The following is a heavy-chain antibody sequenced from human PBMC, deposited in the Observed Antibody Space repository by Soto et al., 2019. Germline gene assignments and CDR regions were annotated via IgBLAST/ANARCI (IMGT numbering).Heavy chain of an antibody. J-gene: IGHJ4*02. CDR3: APAVAVQYYFDD. CDR1: GLSLSTSGVC. V-gene: IGHV2-5*01. CDR2: IHWNDDK. Sequence: ITLKESGPTLVKPTQPLTLTCTSSGLSLSTSGVCVGWIRQPPGKALEWLALIHWNDDKRYSPSLKSRRTITKDTSKNQVVLTITNMDPVDTATYYCAPAVAVQYYFDDWGQETLVTVSS. D-gene: IGHD6-19*01.